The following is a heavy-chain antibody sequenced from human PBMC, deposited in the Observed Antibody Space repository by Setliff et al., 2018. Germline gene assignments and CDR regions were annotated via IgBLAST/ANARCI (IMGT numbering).Heavy chain of an antibody. CDR2: IYHRGRT. D-gene: IGHD1-1*01. J-gene: IGHJ3*01. Sequence: PSETLSLTCDVSGISITSGHYWGWIRQPPGKGLEWIATIYHRGRTYYNPSLDSRVTISLDTSKNQYSLRLRSVTAADTAVYYCASPRRDDLDTPSDAFDLWGQGTKVTVSS. CDR1: GISITSGHY. V-gene: IGHV4-38-2*01. CDR3: ASPRRDDLDTPSDAFDL.